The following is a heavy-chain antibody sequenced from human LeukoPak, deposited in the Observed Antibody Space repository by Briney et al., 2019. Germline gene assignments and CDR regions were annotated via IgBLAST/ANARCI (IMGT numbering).Heavy chain of an antibody. CDR2: IRSKAYGGTT. D-gene: IGHD1-7*01. V-gene: IGHV3-49*04. CDR1: GFTFGDYA. Sequence: GGSLRLSCTASGFTFGDYAMSWVRQAPGKGLEWVGFIRSKAYGGTTEYAASVKGRFTISRDDSKSIAYLQMNSLKTEDTAVYYCTRASYLNWNFYFDYWGQGTLVTVSS. J-gene: IGHJ4*02. CDR3: TRASYLNWNFYFDY.